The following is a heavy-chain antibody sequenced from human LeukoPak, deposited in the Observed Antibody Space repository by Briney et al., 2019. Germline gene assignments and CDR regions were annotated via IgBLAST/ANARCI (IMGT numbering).Heavy chain of an antibody. Sequence: SETLSLTCAVSGGSISSSNWWSWVRQPPEKGLEWIGEIYHSGSTNYNPSLKSRVTISVDKSKNQFSLKLSSVTAADTAVYYCARDLLQLPPTNYYGMDVWGQGTTVTVSS. V-gene: IGHV4-4*02. D-gene: IGHD2-15*01. CDR2: IYHSGST. CDR3: ARDLLQLPPTNYYGMDV. CDR1: GGSISSSNW. J-gene: IGHJ6*02.